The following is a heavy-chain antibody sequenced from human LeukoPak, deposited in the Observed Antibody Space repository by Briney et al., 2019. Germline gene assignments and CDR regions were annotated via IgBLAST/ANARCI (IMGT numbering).Heavy chain of an antibody. V-gene: IGHV1-18*01. CDR3: ARVGGNFHFDY. Sequence: ASVKVSCKGSGYTFTTYGITWVRQAPGQGLEWMGWISAYYGYTNFAQKLQGRVTMTTDTSTSTAYMELRSLRSDDTAVYYCARVGGNFHFDYWGQGTLVTVSS. D-gene: IGHD1-7*01. J-gene: IGHJ4*02. CDR1: GYTFTTYG. CDR2: ISAYYGYT.